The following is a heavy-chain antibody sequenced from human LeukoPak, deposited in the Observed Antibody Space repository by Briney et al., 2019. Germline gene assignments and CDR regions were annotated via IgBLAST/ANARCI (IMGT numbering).Heavy chain of an antibody. J-gene: IGHJ5*02. CDR1: GDSVSSNSVT. CDR2: TYYRSTWYN. Sequence: QTLSLTCAISGDSVSSNSVTWNWIRQSPSRGLEWLGRTYYRSTWYNDYAVSVRGRITVNPDTSKNQFSLHLNSVTPEDTAVYYCARRLTQYDCFDPWGQGILVTGSS. CDR3: ARRLTQYDCFDP. D-gene: IGHD2-2*01. V-gene: IGHV6-1*01.